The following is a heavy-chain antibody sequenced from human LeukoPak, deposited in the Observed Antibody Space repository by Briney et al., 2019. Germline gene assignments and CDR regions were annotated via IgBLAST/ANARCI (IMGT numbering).Heavy chain of an antibody. Sequence: ASVKVSCKASGGTFSSYAISWVRQAPGQGLEWMGEIIPIFGTANYAQKFQGRVTITADESTSTAHMELSSLRSEDTAVYYCARSQGSGRGYCSGGSCYPPDYWGQGTLVTVSS. CDR1: GGTFSSYA. CDR3: ARSQGSGRGYCSGGSCYPPDY. D-gene: IGHD2-15*01. V-gene: IGHV1-69*13. J-gene: IGHJ4*02. CDR2: IIPIFGTA.